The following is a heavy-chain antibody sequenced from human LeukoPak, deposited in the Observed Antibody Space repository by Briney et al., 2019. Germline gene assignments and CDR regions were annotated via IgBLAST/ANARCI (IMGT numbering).Heavy chain of an antibody. Sequence: PSETLSLTCAVSGYSISSGYHWGWIRQPPGKGLEWIGSIYHSGSTYHNPSLKSRVTISVDTSKNLFSLKVSSVTAADTAVYYCARHQFPPNAFDIWGQGTMVTVSS. CDR3: ARHQFPPNAFDI. D-gene: IGHD2-2*01. J-gene: IGHJ3*02. V-gene: IGHV4-38-2*01. CDR1: GYSISSGYH. CDR2: IYHSGST.